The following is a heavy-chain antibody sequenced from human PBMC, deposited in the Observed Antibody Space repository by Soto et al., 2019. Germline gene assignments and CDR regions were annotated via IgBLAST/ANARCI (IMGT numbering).Heavy chain of an antibody. J-gene: IGHJ4*02. V-gene: IGHV3-48*01. CDR3: ARDKGRSPLDY. Sequence: EVQLVESGGGLVQPGGSLRLSCAASGFTFSSYSMNWVRQAPGKGLEWVSYISSSSSTIYYADSVKGRFTISRDNAKNALYVQINSVRAEDTAVYDCARDKGRSPLDYWGQGTLVTVSS. CDR2: ISSSSSTI. D-gene: IGHD2-15*01. CDR1: GFTFSSYS.